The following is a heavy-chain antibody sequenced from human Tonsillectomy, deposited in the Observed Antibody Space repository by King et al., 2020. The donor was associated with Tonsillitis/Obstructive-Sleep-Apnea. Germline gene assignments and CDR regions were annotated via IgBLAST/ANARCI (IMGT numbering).Heavy chain of an antibody. J-gene: IGHJ6*03. CDR1: GGSFSGYY. V-gene: IGHV4-34*01. D-gene: IGHD2-2*01. CDR3: AAANIVVVPAAMNYYYYMDV. Sequence: VQLQQWGAGLLKPSETLSLTCAVYGGSFSGYYWSWIRQPPGKGLEWIGEINHSGSTNYNPSLKSRVTISVETSKNQFSLKLTSVTAPDTAVYYCAAANIVVVPAAMNYYYYMDVWGRGTTVTVSS. CDR2: INHSGST.